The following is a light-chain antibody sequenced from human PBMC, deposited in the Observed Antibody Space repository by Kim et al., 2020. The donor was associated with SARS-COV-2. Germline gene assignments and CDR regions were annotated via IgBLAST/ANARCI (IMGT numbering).Light chain of an antibody. CDR1: QRVASNS. J-gene: IGKJ2*01. V-gene: IGKV3-20*01. CDR2: GAS. CDR3: QHYAGSPHT. Sequence: LAAGGRAAMTCWASQRVASNSLAWYQQKPGQSPRLLIYGASIRATGIPHRFSGSGSGTDFTLTISRQEPEDFAVYYCQHYAGSPHTFGQGTKLEI.